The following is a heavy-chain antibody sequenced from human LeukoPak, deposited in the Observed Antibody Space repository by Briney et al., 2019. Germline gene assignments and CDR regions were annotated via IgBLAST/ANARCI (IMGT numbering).Heavy chain of an antibody. CDR1: GYTFSNYD. Sequence: ASVEVSCKTSGYTFSNYDINWVRQATGQGPEWMGWMNPNSANTGYALQFQGRVTMTRDTSISTAYMELSSLRSDDTAVYYCARAIRHQLLSDYWGQGTLVTVSS. CDR2: MNPNSANT. CDR3: ARAIRHQLLSDY. J-gene: IGHJ4*02. V-gene: IGHV1-8*01. D-gene: IGHD2-2*01.